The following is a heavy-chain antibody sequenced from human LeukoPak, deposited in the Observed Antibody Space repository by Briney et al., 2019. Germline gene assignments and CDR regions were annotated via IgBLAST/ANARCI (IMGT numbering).Heavy chain of an antibody. Sequence: ASVKVSCKASGGTFSSYAISWVRQAPGQGLEWMGGIIPIFGTANYAQKFQGRVTITADESTSTAYMELSSLRSEDTAVYYCARVPGAARPRYYFDYWGQGTLVTVSS. J-gene: IGHJ4*02. D-gene: IGHD6-6*01. CDR1: GGTFSSYA. CDR2: IIPIFGTA. V-gene: IGHV1-69*13. CDR3: ARVPGAARPRYYFDY.